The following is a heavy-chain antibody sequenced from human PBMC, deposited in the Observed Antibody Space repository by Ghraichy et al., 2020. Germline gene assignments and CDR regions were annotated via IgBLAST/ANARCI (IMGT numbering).Heavy chain of an antibody. J-gene: IGHJ4*02. CDR2: IKEDGSEK. D-gene: IGHD1-26*01. V-gene: IGHV3-7*03. CDR1: GFTFSRYW. CDR3: ARDVWVAGDY. Sequence: GGSLRLSCAASGFTFSRYWMSWVRQVPGKGLELLANIKEDGSEKYYVDSVKGRFTISRDNAKNSLYLQMNSLRVEDTAVYYCARDVWVAGDYLGRGTLVTVSS.